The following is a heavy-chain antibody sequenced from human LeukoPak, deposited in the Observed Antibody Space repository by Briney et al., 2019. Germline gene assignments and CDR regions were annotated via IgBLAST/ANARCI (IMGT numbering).Heavy chain of an antibody. D-gene: IGHD3-10*01. CDR3: ARDQTMVRGVIIKTGFDY. J-gene: IGHJ4*02. Sequence: GGSLRLSCAASGFTFNSYNMNWVRQAPGKGLEWVSSISSSSYYIYYADSVKGRFTISRDNSKNTLYLQMNSLRAEDTAVYYCARDQTMVRGVIIKTGFDYWGQGTLVTVSS. CDR2: ISSSSYYI. V-gene: IGHV3-21*01. CDR1: GFTFNSYN.